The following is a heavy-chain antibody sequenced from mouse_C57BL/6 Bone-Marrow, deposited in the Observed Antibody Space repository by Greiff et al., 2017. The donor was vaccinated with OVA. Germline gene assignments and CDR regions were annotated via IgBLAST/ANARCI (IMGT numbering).Heavy chain of an antibody. J-gene: IGHJ1*03. D-gene: IGHD2-4*01. CDR1: GFTFTDYY. Sequence: EVMLVESGGGLVQPGGSLSLSCAASGFTFTDYYMSWVRPPPGKALEWLGFIRNKANGYTTEYSASVKGRFTISRDNSQSILYLQMNALRAEDSATYYCARSIYYDPYFDVWGTGTTVTVSS. CDR3: ARSIYYDPYFDV. V-gene: IGHV7-3*01. CDR2: IRNKANGYTT.